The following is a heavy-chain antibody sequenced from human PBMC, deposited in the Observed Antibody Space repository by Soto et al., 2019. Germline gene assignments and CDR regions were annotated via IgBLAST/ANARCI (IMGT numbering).Heavy chain of an antibody. J-gene: IGHJ6*02. CDR2: IIPIFGTA. V-gene: IGHV1-69*13. CDR1: GGTFSSYA. Sequence: SVKVSCKASGGTFSSYAISWVRQAPGQGLEWMGGIIPIFGTANYAQKFQGRVTITADESTSTAYMELSSLRSEDTAVYYCARVGTLNYYDSRGTNYYGMDVWGQGTTVTVSS. CDR3: ARVGTLNYYDSRGTNYYGMDV. D-gene: IGHD3-22*01.